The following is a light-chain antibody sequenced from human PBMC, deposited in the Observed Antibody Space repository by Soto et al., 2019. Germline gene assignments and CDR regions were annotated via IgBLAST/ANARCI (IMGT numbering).Light chain of an antibody. Sequence: QSALTQSPSASGSPGQSVTISCTGTSSDVGNYRFVSWYQQHPGKAPKLLMYEFGKRPSGVPDRFSCSKSGNTASLTVSGLQVEDEADYYCSSYAGSNLWVFGGGTKVTVL. CDR1: SSDVGNYRF. CDR3: SSYAGSNLWV. V-gene: IGLV2-8*01. J-gene: IGLJ3*02. CDR2: EFG.